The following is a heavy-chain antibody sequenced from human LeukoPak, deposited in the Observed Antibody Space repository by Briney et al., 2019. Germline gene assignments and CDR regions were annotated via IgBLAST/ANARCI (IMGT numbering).Heavy chain of an antibody. V-gene: IGHV1-18*01. J-gene: IGHJ3*02. CDR2: ISAYNGNT. D-gene: IGHD3-16*01. CDR3: AGVTFGGVSTDAFDI. Sequence: GASVKVSCKASGYTFTSYGISWVRQAPGQGLEWMGWISAYNGNTNYAQKLQGRVTMTTDTSTSTAYMERRSLRSDDTAVYYCAGVTFGGVSTDAFDIWGQGTMVTVSS. CDR1: GYTFTSYG.